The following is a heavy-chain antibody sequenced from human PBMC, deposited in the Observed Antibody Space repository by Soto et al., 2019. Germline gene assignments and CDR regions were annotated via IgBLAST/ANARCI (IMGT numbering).Heavy chain of an antibody. J-gene: IGHJ3*02. CDR1: GFTFSSYS. CDR2: ISSSSSYI. V-gene: IGHV3-21*01. Sequence: GGSLRLSCAASGFTFSSYSMNWVRQAPGKGLEWVSSISSSSSYIYYAETEKGRFTISRDNAKYSLYLQMNSLRAEDTVVYYCARDSLPGAAPFDIWGQGTMVTVSS. D-gene: IGHD6-25*01. CDR3: ARDSLPGAAPFDI.